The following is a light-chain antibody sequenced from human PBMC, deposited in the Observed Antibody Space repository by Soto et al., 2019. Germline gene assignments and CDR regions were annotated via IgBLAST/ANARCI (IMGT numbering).Light chain of an antibody. J-gene: IGLJ3*02. CDR2: DVS. V-gene: IGLV2-11*01. CDR3: CSYAGNSLWV. CDR1: SSDVGGSNS. Sequence: QSALTQPRSVSGSPGQSVTISCTGSSSDVGGSNSVSWYQQHPVKAPKLVIYDVSKRPSGVPDRFSGSKSGNTASLTISGLQAEDEADYYCCSYAGNSLWVFGGGTKLTVL.